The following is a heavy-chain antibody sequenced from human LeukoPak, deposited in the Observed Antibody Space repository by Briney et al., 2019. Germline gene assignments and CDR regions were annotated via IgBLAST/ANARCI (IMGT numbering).Heavy chain of an antibody. V-gene: IGHV4-38-2*01. CDR1: GFSIITGYY. Sequence: SETLSLTCAVSGFSIITGYYWGWIRQPPGKGLEWIGNIYPGVNTYCNASLKSRVTISVDTSKNHFSLTVTSVTAADTAVYYCARFISSDRNWFDPWGQGTLVTVSS. J-gene: IGHJ5*02. CDR3: ARFISSDRNWFDP. CDR2: IYPGVNT. D-gene: IGHD3-22*01.